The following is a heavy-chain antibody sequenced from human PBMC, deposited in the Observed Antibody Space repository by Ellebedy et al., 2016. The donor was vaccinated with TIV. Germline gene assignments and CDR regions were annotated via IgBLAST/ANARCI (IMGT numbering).Heavy chain of an antibody. CDR3: ARDPLGYYFDY. D-gene: IGHD3-10*01. V-gene: IGHV3-11*04. Sequence: GESLKISCAASGFTFSGYYMSWFRQAPGKGPEWVSYISYSGDVIYYADSVKGRFTTSRDNAGNSVYLQMNGLRAEDTAVYYCARDPLGYYFDYWGQGTLVTVSS. J-gene: IGHJ4*02. CDR1: GFTFSGYY. CDR2: ISYSGDVI.